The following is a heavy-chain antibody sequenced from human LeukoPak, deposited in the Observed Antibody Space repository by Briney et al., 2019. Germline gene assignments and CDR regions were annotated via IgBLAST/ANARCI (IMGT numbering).Heavy chain of an antibody. CDR1: GGSFSGYY. Sequence: KPSETLSLTCAVYGGSFSGYYWSWIRQPPGKGLEWIGEINHSGSTNYNPSLESRVTISVDTSKNQFSLKLSSVTAADTAVYYCARDHSCSCFACNWFDPWGQGTLVTVSP. CDR2: INHSGST. J-gene: IGHJ5*02. V-gene: IGHV4-34*01. CDR3: ARDHSCSCFACNWFDP. D-gene: IGHD6-13*01.